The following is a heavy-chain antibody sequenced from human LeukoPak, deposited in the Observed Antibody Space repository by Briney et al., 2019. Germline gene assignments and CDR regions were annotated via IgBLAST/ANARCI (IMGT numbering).Heavy chain of an antibody. Sequence: GGSLRLSCAASAFTFSSYSMNWVRQAPGKGLEWVSSISSSSSYIYCADSVKGRFTISRDNAKNSLYLQMNSLRAEDTAVYYCARDRIVGANSWFDPWGQGTLVTVSS. CDR3: ARDRIVGANSWFDP. CDR1: AFTFSSYS. CDR2: ISSSSSYI. J-gene: IGHJ5*02. D-gene: IGHD1-26*01. V-gene: IGHV3-21*01.